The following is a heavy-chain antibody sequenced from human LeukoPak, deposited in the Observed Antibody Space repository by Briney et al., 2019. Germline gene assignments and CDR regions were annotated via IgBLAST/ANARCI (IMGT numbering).Heavy chain of an antibody. CDR2: MNPNSGNT. CDR3: ARGAFGVVVAASKYYYYYYMDV. J-gene: IGHJ6*03. V-gene: IGHV1-8*03. CDR1: GYTFTSYD. D-gene: IGHD2-15*01. Sequence: ASVKVSCKASGYTFTSYDINWVRQATGQGLEWMGWMNPNSGNTGYAQKFQGRVTITRNTSISTAYMELSSLRSEDTAVYYCARGAFGVVVAASKYYYYYYMDVWGKGTTVTVSS.